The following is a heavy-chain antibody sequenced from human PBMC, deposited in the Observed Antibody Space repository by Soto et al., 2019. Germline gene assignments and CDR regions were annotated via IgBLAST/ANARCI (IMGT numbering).Heavy chain of an antibody. D-gene: IGHD3-3*01. CDR2: IIPIFGTA. J-gene: IGHJ3*02. CDR1: GGTFSSYA. Sequence: GASVKVSCKASGGTFSSYAISWVRQAPGQGLEWMGGIIPIFGTANYAQKFQGRVTITADKSTSTAYMERSSLRSEDTAVYYCARGGYYDFWSGYPNDAFDIWGQGTMVTVSS. V-gene: IGHV1-69*06. CDR3: ARGGYYDFWSGYPNDAFDI.